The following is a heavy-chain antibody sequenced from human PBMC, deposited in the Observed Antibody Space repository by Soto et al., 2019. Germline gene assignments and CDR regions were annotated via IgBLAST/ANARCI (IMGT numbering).Heavy chain of an antibody. D-gene: IGHD3-3*01. V-gene: IGHV3-30-3*01. CDR1: GFTFSSYA. J-gene: IGHJ4*02. CDR2: ITYDRSNK. CDR3: ARDLKKDYDFWSGYYTEHYFDY. Sequence: GSLRLSCAASGFTFSSYAMHWVRQAPGKGLEWVAVITYDRSNKYYADSVKGRFTISRDNAKNSLYLQMNSLRAEDTAVYYCARDLKKDYDFWSGYYTEHYFDYWGQGTLVTVSS.